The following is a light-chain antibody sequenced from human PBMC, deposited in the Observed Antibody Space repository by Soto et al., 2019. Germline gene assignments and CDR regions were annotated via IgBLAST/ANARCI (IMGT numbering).Light chain of an antibody. Sequence: IQLTQSPSTLSASVGDRGTITFRASQSISSWLAWYQQKPGKAPKLLIYDASSLESGVPSRFSGSGSGTEFTLTISSLQPDDFATYYCQQYSNLITFGQGTRLEI. V-gene: IGKV1-5*01. CDR2: DAS. CDR3: QQYSNLIT. CDR1: QSISSW. J-gene: IGKJ5*01.